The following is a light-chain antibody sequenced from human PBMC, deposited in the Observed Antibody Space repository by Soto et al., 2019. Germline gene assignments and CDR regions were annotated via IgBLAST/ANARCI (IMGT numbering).Light chain of an antibody. V-gene: IGKV3-20*01. CDR2: ATS. Sequence: EIVMTQSPATLSVSPGERATLSCRASQSVSSYLAWYQQKPGQAPRLLIYATSTRATGIPARFSGSGSGTDFTLTISRLEPEDFAVYYCQQYGSSPGTFGQGTKVDIK. J-gene: IGKJ1*01. CDR1: QSVSSY. CDR3: QQYGSSPGT.